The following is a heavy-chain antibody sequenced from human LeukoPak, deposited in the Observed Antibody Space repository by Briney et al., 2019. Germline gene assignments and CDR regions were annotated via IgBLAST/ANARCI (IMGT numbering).Heavy chain of an antibody. CDR3: ARGNRGYSYGYRTPFDY. CDR2: INHSGST. D-gene: IGHD5-18*01. V-gene: IGHV4-34*01. J-gene: IGHJ4*02. CDR1: GGSFSGYY. Sequence: SETLSLTCAVYGGSFSGYYWSWIRQPPGKGLEWIGEINHSGSTNYNPSLKSRVTISVDTSKNQFSLKLSSVTAADKAVYYCARGNRGYSYGYRTPFDYWGQGTLVTVSS.